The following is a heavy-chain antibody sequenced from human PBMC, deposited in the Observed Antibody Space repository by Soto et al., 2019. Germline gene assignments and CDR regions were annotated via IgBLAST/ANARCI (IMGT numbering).Heavy chain of an antibody. V-gene: IGHV1-18*04. Sequence: QVQLVQSGAEMKKPGASVKVSCKASGYSFSLYGISWVRQAPGQGLEWMGWISTYNGNTKYAQKFQDRVTFTTDTSTSTAYMEVTSLGSDDTAVYYCARLIASSLDCWGQGTLVTVSS. CDR3: ARLIASSLDC. D-gene: IGHD2-21*01. J-gene: IGHJ4*02. CDR1: GYSFSLYG. CDR2: ISTYNGNT.